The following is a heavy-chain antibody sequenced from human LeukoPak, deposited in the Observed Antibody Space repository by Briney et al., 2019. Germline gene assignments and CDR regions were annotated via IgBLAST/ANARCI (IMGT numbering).Heavy chain of an antibody. J-gene: IGHJ4*02. D-gene: IGHD3-10*01. CDR1: GFTFSNAW. CDR2: IKSKPDGGTT. CDR3: ATGGYYFPY. V-gene: IGHV3-15*01. Sequence: GESLRLSCAGSGFTFSNAWMNWVRQAPGKGLEWLGRIKSKPDGGTTDYSAPVKGRFTISRDDSQNTVYLQMNSLKTGDTAMYYCATGGYYFPYWGQGTLVTVSS.